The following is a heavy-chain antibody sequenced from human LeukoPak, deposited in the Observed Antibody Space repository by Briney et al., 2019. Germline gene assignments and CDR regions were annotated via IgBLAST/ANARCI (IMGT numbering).Heavy chain of an antibody. CDR3: ARVGYYDSSGYYLGQARDY. Sequence: SETLSLTCAVYGGSLSGYYWSWIRQPPGKGLEWIGEINHSGSTNYNPSLKSRVTISVDTSKNQFSLKLSSVTAADTAVYYCARVGYYDSSGYYLGQARDYWGQGTLVTVSS. CDR2: INHSGST. V-gene: IGHV4-34*01. CDR1: GGSLSGYY. D-gene: IGHD3-22*01. J-gene: IGHJ4*02.